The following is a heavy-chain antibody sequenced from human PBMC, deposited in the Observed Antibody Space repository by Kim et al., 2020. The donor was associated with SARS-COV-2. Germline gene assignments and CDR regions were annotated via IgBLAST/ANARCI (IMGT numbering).Heavy chain of an antibody. V-gene: IGHV4-59*08. Sequence: TPSLKSRVTMSVDPSKNHFSLKLSSVTAADTAVYYCARLDYGGRDWYFDLWGRGTLVTVSS. D-gene: IGHD4-17*01. CDR3: ARLDYGGRDWYFDL. J-gene: IGHJ2*01.